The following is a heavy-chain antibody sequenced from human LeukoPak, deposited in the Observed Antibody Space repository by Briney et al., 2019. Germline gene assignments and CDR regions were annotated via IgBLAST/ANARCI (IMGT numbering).Heavy chain of an antibody. CDR1: GFTFSSYS. J-gene: IGHJ4*02. CDR3: ARAVDLEWELLLGGFDY. CDR2: ISSNSSYI. V-gene: IGHV3-21*01. Sequence: GGSLRLSCAASGFTFSSYSMNWVRQAPGKRLEWVSSISSNSSYIYYADSVKGRFTISRDNAKNSLYLQMNSLRAEDTAVYYCARAVDLEWELLLGGFDYWGQGTLVTVSS. D-gene: IGHD1-26*01.